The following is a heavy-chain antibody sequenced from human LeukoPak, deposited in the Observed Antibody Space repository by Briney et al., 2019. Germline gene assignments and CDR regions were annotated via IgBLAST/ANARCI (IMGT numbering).Heavy chain of an antibody. CDR2: IYYTGGT. V-gene: IGHV4-59*01. CDR3: ARERRTSIFGVVSRQFDY. Sequence: PSETLSLTCTVSGGSISSDYWSWIRQPPGKGLEWIGYIYYTGGTNYNPSLKSRVTISVDTSKNHFSLNLSSVTAADAAVYYCARERRTSIFGVVSRQFDYWGQGTLVTVSS. CDR1: GGSISSDY. D-gene: IGHD3-3*01. J-gene: IGHJ4*02.